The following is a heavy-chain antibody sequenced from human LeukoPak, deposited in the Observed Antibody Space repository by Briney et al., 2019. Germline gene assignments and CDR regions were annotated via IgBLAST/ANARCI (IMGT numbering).Heavy chain of an antibody. J-gene: IGHJ4*02. Sequence: SETLSLTCAVSGYSISSGYYWGWIRQPPGKGLEWIGSIYHSGSTYYNPSLKSRVTISVDTSKNQFSLKLSSVTAADTAVYYCARHRLPTGVLDYWGQGTLVTVSS. CDR3: ARHRLPTGVLDY. CDR1: GYSISSGYY. CDR2: IYHSGST. D-gene: IGHD5-12*01. V-gene: IGHV4-38-2*01.